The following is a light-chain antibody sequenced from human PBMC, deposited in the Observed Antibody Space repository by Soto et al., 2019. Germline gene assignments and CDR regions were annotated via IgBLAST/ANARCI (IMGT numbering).Light chain of an antibody. Sequence: QSVLTQPASVSGSPGQSITISCTGTSSDIGAYDYVSWYQQHPDKAPKLMIYDVSNRPSGVSNRFSGSKSGNTASLTISGLQAEDEADYYCSSYTSSSTPLNVFGTGTKVTVL. CDR3: SSYTSSSTPLNV. V-gene: IGLV2-14*03. CDR2: DVS. J-gene: IGLJ1*01. CDR1: SSDIGAYDY.